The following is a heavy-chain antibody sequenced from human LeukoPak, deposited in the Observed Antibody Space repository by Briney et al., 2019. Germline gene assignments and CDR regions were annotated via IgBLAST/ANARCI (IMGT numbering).Heavy chain of an antibody. Sequence: GASVKVSCKASGYTFTSYYMHWVRQAPGQGLEWMGIINPSGGSTSYAQKFQGRVTMTRDTSTSTVYMELSSLRSEDTAVYYCARFTGLSSGWLWAWDYYYYGMDVWGQGTTVTVSS. J-gene: IGHJ6*02. CDR1: GYTFTSYY. CDR2: INPSGGST. D-gene: IGHD6-19*01. CDR3: ARFTGLSSGWLWAWDYYYYGMDV. V-gene: IGHV1-46*01.